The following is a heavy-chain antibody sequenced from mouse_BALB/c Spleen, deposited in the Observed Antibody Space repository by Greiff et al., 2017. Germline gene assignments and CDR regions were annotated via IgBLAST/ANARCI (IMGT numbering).Heavy chain of an antibody. J-gene: IGHJ4*01. CDR1: GFTFSSYA. D-gene: IGHD1-1*01. V-gene: IGHV5-4*02. Sequence: EVQLVESGGGLVKPGGSLKLSCAASGFTFSSYAMYWVRQTPEKRLEWVATISDGGSYTYYPDSVKGRFTISRDNAKNNLYLQMSSLKSEDTAMYYCARGDGFYYAMDYWGQGTSVTVSS. CDR3: ARGDGFYYAMDY. CDR2: ISDGGSYT.